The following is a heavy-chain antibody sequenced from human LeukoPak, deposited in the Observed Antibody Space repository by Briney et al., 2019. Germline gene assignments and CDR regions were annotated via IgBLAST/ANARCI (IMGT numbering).Heavy chain of an antibody. J-gene: IGHJ5*02. Sequence: ASVKVSCKASGYTFTSYGISWVRQAPGQGLEWMGWISAYNGNTNYAQKLQGRVTMTTDTSTSTAYMELRSLRSDDTAVYYCARVSYYDSSGYYYDSWFDPWGQGTLVTVSS. CDR1: GYTFTSYG. CDR3: ARVSYYDSSGYYYDSWFDP. V-gene: IGHV1-18*01. D-gene: IGHD3-22*01. CDR2: ISAYNGNT.